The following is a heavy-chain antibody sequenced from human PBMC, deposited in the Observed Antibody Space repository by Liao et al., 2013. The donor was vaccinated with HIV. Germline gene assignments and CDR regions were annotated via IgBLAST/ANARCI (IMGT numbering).Heavy chain of an antibody. Sequence: QVQLQESGPGLVKPSETLSLTCTVSGGSISSSFWSWIRQPPGKGLEWIGYIYYSGSTNYNPSLKSRVTISVDTSKNQFSLKLSSVTAADTAVYYCARGSVGYSNYRKDYYYYYYMDVWGKGTTVTVSS. CDR3: ARGSVGYSNYRKDYYYYYYMDV. D-gene: IGHD4-11*01. CDR2: IYYSGST. CDR1: GGSISSSF. J-gene: IGHJ6*03. V-gene: IGHV4-59*01.